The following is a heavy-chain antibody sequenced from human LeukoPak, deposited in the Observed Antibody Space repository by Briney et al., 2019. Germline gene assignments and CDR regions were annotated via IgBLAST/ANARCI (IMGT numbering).Heavy chain of an antibody. CDR1: GGSISSSSYY. D-gene: IGHD3-3*01. J-gene: IGHJ6*02. CDR3: ARQGVDFWSGSYYYYGMDV. CDR2: IYYSGST. V-gene: IGHV4-39*01. Sequence: SETLSLTCTVSGGSISSSSYYWGWIRQPPGKGLEWIVSIYYSGSTYYNPSLKSRVTISVDTSKNQFSLKLSSVTAADTAVYYCARQGVDFWSGSYYYYGMDVWGQGTTVTVSS.